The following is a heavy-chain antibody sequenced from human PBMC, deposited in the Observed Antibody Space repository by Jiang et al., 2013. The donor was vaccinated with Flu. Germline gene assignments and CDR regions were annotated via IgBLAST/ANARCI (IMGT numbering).Heavy chain of an antibody. V-gene: IGHV7-4-1*02. Sequence: SVKISCKASGYVFTEYSMNWVRQSPGQGFEWMGRITTNTGSPTYAQGFRGRFVFSLDTSVSTAYLEINSLKAEDTAVYYCVRRDKFSSGWSFDYWGHGTLVTVSS. CDR1: GYVFTEYS. J-gene: IGHJ4*01. CDR3: VRRDKFSSGWSFDY. D-gene: IGHD3-22*01. CDR2: ITTNTGSP.